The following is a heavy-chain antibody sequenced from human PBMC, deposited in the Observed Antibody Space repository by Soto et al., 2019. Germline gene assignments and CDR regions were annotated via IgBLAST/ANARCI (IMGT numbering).Heavy chain of an antibody. J-gene: IGHJ4*02. D-gene: IGHD1-26*01. CDR1: GFTFNNYA. V-gene: IGHV3-23*01. CDR3: AKHNTGNYHGGFDY. Sequence: EVQLLESGGGLVQPGGSLRLSCAASGFTFNNYAMSWVRQAPGKGLEWVSTLSGSGGSTYYADSVKGRFTISSDNSKNTLFLQMKSLRADDAATYYCAKHNTGNYHGGFDYWGQGTLVTVSS. CDR2: LSGSGGST.